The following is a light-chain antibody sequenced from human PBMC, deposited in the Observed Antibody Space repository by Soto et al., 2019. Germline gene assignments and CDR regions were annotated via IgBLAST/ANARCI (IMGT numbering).Light chain of an antibody. CDR1: SSNIASNT. Sequence: QSVLTQPPSASGTPGQRVTVSCSGSSSNIASNTVNWYQQLPGTAPKLLIYSNDQRPSGVPDRFSASKSGTSASLAITGLQAEDEADYYCQSYDGSLTGYIFGTGTKVTVL. J-gene: IGLJ1*01. V-gene: IGLV1-44*01. CDR2: SND. CDR3: QSYDGSLTGYI.